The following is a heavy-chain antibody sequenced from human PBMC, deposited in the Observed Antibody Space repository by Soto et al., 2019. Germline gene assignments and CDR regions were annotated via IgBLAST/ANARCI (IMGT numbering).Heavy chain of an antibody. CDR3: TTSGHPQVVDS. V-gene: IGHV3-15*07. CDR2: IRNKRDGGTT. D-gene: IGHD2-2*01. J-gene: IGHJ4*02. CDR1: GFSFSSAW. Sequence: GGSLRLSCAASGFSFSSAWMNWVRQAPGKGLEWVGRIRNKRDGGTTDSAAPVKGRFTISRDDSKNTLYLQMNSLKIEDTAVYFCTTSGHPQVVDSWGQGTLVTGSS.